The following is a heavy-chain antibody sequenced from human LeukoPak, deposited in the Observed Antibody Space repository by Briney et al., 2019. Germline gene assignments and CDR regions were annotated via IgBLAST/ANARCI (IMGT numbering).Heavy chain of an antibody. V-gene: IGHV4-59*01. J-gene: IGHJ3*02. Sequence: SETLSLTCTVSGGSISSYYWSWIRQPPGKGLEWIGYIYYSGSTNYNPSLKSRLTISVDTFKNQFSLKLSSVTAADTAVYYCARALEWQDAFDIWGQGTMVTVSS. CDR3: ARALEWQDAFDI. D-gene: IGHD3-3*01. CDR1: GGSISSYY. CDR2: IYYSGST.